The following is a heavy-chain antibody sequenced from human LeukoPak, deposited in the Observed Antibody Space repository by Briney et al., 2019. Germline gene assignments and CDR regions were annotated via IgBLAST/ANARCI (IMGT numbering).Heavy chain of an antibody. V-gene: IGHV1-2*02. D-gene: IGHD2-15*01. CDR1: GYTFTGYY. J-gene: IGHJ1*01. CDR2: INPNSGGT. CDR3: AREAPGGQFEYFQH. Sequence: ASVKVSCKASGYTFTGYYMHWVRQAPGQGLEWMGWINPNSGGTNYAQKFQGRVTMTRDTSISTAYMELSRLRSDDTAVYYCAREAPGGQFEYFQHWGKGTLVTVSS.